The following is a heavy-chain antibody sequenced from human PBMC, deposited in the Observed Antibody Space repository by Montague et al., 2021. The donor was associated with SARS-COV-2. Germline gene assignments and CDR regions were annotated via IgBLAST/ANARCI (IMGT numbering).Heavy chain of an antibody. J-gene: IGHJ4*02. V-gene: IGHV6-1*01. D-gene: IGHD3-10*01. CDR3: ARGGWGAPGTGRLFDY. CDR2: TYYRSKWYN. Sequence: CAISGDSVSSNSAAWNWIRQSPSRGLEWLGRTYYRSKWYNDYAVSVKSRITINPDTSKNQFSLQLNSVTPEDTAVYYCARGGWGAPGTGRLFDYRGQGTLVTVSS. CDR1: GDSVSSNSAA.